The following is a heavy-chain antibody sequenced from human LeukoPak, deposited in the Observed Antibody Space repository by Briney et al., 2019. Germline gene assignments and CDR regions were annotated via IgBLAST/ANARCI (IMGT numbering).Heavy chain of an antibody. D-gene: IGHD2-8*02. CDR3: ARDVLYYYYYMDV. Sequence: GGSLRLSCAASGLTFSSYWMHWVRQAPGKGLVWVSRINSDGSSTSYADSVKGRFTISRDNAKNTLYLQMNSLRAEDTAVYYCARDVLYYYYYMDVWGKGTTVTVSS. CDR2: INSDGSST. V-gene: IGHV3-74*01. J-gene: IGHJ6*03. CDR1: GLTFSSYW.